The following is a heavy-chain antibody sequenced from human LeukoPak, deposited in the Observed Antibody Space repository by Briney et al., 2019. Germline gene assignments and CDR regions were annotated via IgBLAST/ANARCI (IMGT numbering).Heavy chain of an antibody. CDR3: ASRIVGATPAFDI. J-gene: IGHJ3*02. CDR2: IYPGDSDT. Sequence: GESLKISCNGSGYSFTSYWIGWVRQMPGKGLEWMGIIYPGDSDTRYSPSFQGQVTISADKSISTAYLQWSSLKASDTAMYYCASRIVGATPAFDIWGQGTMVTVSS. V-gene: IGHV5-51*01. D-gene: IGHD1-26*01. CDR1: GYSFTSYW.